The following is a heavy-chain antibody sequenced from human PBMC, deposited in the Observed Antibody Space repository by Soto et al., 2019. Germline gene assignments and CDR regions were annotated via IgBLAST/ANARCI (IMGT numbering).Heavy chain of an antibody. CDR2: ISAYNGNT. CDR1: GYTFTSYG. D-gene: IGHD3-22*01. CDR3: ASAQTRGYYDSSGYYWDDYGMDV. J-gene: IGHJ6*02. Sequence: ASVKVSCKASGYTFTSYGISWVRQAPGQGLEWMGWISAYNGNTNYAQKLQGRVTMTTDTSTSTAYMELRSLRSDDTAVYYCASAQTRGYYDSSGYYWDDYGMDVWGQGTTVTVSS. V-gene: IGHV1-18*01.